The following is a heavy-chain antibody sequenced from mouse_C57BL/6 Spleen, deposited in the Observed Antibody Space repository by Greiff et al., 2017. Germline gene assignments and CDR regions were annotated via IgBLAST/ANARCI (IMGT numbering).Heavy chain of an antibody. CDR1: GYTFTSYW. V-gene: IGHV1-69*01. D-gene: IGHD4-1*01. J-gene: IGHJ3*01. CDR3: ARWTGKFAY. CDR2: IDPSDSYT. Sequence: VQLQQPGAELVMPGASVKLSCKASGYTFTSYWMHWVKQRPGQGLEWIGEIDPSDSYTNYTQKFKGQSTLTVDKSSSTAYMQLSSLTSEDSVVYYCARWTGKFAYWGQGTLVTVSA.